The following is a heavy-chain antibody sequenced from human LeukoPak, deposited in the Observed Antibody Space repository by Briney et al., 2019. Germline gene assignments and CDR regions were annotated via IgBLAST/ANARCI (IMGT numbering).Heavy chain of an antibody. Sequence: PSETLSLTCIIPGGSINSYYWSWIGQPPGKGLEGIGYIYYRGSTNYNPSLKSRGAISVDASKNQFSLRVTSVTAADTAVYYCARGQGGSGYYYLGQGTLVTVSS. J-gene: IGHJ4*02. D-gene: IGHD3-22*01. V-gene: IGHV4-59*01. CDR3: ARGQGGSGYYY. CDR2: IYYRGST. CDR1: GGSINSYY.